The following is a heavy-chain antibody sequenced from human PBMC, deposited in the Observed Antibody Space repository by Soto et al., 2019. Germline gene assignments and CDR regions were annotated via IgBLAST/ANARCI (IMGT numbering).Heavy chain of an antibody. CDR1: GFTFSSYG. V-gene: IGHV3-33*01. D-gene: IGHD5-12*01. J-gene: IGHJ3*02. CDR2: IWYDGSNK. Sequence: GGSRRLSCAASGFTFSSYGMHWVRQAPGKGLEWVAVIWYDGSNKYYADSVKGRFTISRDNSKNTLYLQMNSLRAEDTAVYYCARGLEMATIFCAFDIWGQGTMVTVSS. CDR3: ARGLEMATIFCAFDI.